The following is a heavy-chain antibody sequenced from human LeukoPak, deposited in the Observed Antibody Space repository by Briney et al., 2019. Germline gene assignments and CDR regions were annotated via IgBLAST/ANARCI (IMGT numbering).Heavy chain of an antibody. CDR1: GFTFGDYY. Sequence: PGGSLRLSCAASGFTFGDYYMSWIRQAPGKGLEWVSYISSSGSTIYYADSVKGRFTISRDNAKNSLYLQMNSLRAEDTAVYYCAREAQGARHYYYYYMDVWGKGTTVTVSS. CDR2: ISSSGSTI. J-gene: IGHJ6*03. V-gene: IGHV3-11*01. CDR3: AREAQGARHYYYYYMDV.